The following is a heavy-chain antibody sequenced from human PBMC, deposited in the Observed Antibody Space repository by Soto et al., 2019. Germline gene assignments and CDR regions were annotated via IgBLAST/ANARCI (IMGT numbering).Heavy chain of an antibody. CDR2: IIPIFGTA. CDR3: AIEGVTAMEQAEYYYYGMDV. J-gene: IGHJ6*02. D-gene: IGHD5-18*01. V-gene: IGHV1-69*13. Sequence: SVKVSCKASGGTFSSYAISWVRQAPGQGLEWMGGIIPIFGTANYAQKFQGRVTITADESTSTAYMELSSLRSEDTAVYYCAIEGVTAMEQAEYYYYGMDVWGQGTTVTVSS. CDR1: GGTFSSYA.